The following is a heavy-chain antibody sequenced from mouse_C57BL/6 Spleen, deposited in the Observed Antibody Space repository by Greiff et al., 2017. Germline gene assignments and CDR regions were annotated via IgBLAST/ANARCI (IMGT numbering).Heavy chain of an antibody. D-gene: IGHD4-1*01. CDR2: IDPSDSET. J-gene: IGHJ2*01. CDR1: GYTFTSYW. V-gene: IGHV1-52*01. CDR3: ATTGSQFDY. Sequence: QVQLQQPGAELVRPGSSVTLSCKASGYTFTSYWMHWVKQRPIQGLEWIGNIDPSDSETHYNQKFKYKATLTVDKSSSTAYMQLSSLTSEDSAVYYCATTGSQFDYWGQGTTLTVSS.